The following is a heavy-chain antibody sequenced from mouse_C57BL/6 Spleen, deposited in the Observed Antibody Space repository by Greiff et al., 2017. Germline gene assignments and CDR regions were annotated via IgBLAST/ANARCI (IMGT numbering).Heavy chain of an antibody. V-gene: IGHV7-3*01. CDR2: IRNKANGYTT. CDR1: GFTFTDYY. J-gene: IGHJ3*01. Sequence: EVNVVESGGGLVQPGGSLSLSCAASGFTFTDYYMSWVRQPPGKALEWLGFIRNKANGYTTEYSASVKGRFTISRDNSQSILYLQMNALRAEDSATYYCARYAGGFAYWGQGTLVTVSA. CDR3: ARYAGGFAY.